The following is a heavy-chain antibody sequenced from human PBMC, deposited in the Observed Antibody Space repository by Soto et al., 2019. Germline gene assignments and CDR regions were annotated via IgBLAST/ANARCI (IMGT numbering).Heavy chain of an antibody. J-gene: IGHJ6*02. CDR3: ARDGVVVAATGTGDYYYGMDV. Sequence: SETLSLTCAVSGVSISSGGYCWSWIRQPPGKGLEWIGYIYHSGSTYYNPSLKSRVTISVDTSKNQFSLKLSSVTAADTAVYYCARDGVVVAATGTGDYYYGMDVWGQGTTVTVSS. D-gene: IGHD2-15*01. CDR1: GVSISSGGYC. V-gene: IGHV4-30-2*05. CDR2: IYHSGST.